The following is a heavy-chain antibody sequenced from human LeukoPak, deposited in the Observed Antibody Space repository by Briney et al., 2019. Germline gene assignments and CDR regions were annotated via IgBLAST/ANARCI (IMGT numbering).Heavy chain of an antibody. CDR1: GFTFSSYA. V-gene: IGHV3-23*01. J-gene: IGHJ4*02. D-gene: IGHD2-2*01. CDR3: AKDFWVSATIVVVPAAMYFAY. CDR2: ISGSGGST. Sequence: GGSLRLSCAASGFTFSSYAMSWVRQAPGKGLEWVSAISGSGGSTYYADSVKGRFTISRDNSKNTLYLQMNSLRAEDTAVYYCAKDFWVSATIVVVPAAMYFAYWGQGTLVTVSS.